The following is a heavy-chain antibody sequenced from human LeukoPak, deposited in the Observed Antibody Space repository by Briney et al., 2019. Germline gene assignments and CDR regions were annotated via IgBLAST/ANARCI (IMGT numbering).Heavy chain of an antibody. CDR3: ARVLRGAFDI. CDR2: ISTSSGTI. V-gene: IGHV3-48*02. Sequence: GGSLTLSCAASGFTFSSYSMNWVRQAPGEGLEWVSHISTSSGTIYYADSVKGRFTISRDNAKNSLYLQMNSLRDEDTAVYYCARVLRGAFDIWGQGTMVTVSS. J-gene: IGHJ3*02. CDR1: GFTFSSYS. D-gene: IGHD3-10*01.